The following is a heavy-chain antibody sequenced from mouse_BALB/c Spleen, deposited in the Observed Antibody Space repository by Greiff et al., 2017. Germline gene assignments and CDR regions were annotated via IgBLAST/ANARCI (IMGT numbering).Heavy chain of an antibody. J-gene: IGHJ3*01. Sequence: EVKVEESGGGLVKPGGSLKLSCAASGFTFSSYAMSWVRQSPEKRLEWVAEISSGGSYTYYPDTVTGRFTISRDNAKNTLYLEMSSLRSEDTAMYYCARERFAYWGQGTLVTVSA. CDR3: ARERFAY. CDR1: GFTFSSYA. CDR2: ISSGGSYT. V-gene: IGHV5-9-4*01.